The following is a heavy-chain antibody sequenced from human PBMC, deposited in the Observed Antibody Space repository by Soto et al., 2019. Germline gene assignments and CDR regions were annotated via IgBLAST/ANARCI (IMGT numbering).Heavy chain of an antibody. D-gene: IGHD3-22*01. V-gene: IGHV3-23*01. Sequence: GGSLRLSCAASGFTFSSYALSWVRQAPGKGLEWVSSISVSGENTYYAESVKGRFAISRDVSKKTLYLQMNSLRAEDTAVYYCARASVYYDDNWFDPWGQGTLVTVSS. CDR3: ARASVYYDDNWFDP. CDR2: ISVSGENT. J-gene: IGHJ5*02. CDR1: GFTFSSYA.